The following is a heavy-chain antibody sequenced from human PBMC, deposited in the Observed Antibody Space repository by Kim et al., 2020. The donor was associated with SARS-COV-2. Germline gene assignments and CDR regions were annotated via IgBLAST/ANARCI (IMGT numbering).Heavy chain of an antibody. CDR1: GYIFTRYG. J-gene: IGHJ4*02. V-gene: IGHV1-18*01. CDR2: ISVYNDRT. D-gene: IGHD2-21*02. Sequence: ASVKVSCKTSGYIFTRYGISWVRQAPGHGLEWMGWISVYNDRTDYAQKMQGRVTLTTDPAATTAYMELTSLRSDDTAVYYCARGLSDLVYCGGYCFSPPSYFLDYWGQGPPVTVSS. CDR3: ARGLSDLVYCGGYCFSPPSYFLDY.